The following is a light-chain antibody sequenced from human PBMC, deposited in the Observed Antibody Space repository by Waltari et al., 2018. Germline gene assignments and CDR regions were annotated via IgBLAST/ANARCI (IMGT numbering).Light chain of an antibody. CDR3: QQYGSSSWT. CDR2: WAS. Sequence: DIVMTQSPDSLAVSLGERATINCKSSQSVLYSSNNLNYLAWYQQKPGQPPKLLIYWASPRESGGPDRFSGSGSGTDFTLTISSLQAEDVAVYDCQQYGSSSWTFGQGTKVEI. J-gene: IGKJ1*01. V-gene: IGKV4-1*01. CDR1: QSVLYSSNNLNY.